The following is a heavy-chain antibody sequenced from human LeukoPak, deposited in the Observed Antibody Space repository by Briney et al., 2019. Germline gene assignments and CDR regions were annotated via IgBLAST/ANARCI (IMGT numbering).Heavy chain of an antibody. J-gene: IGHJ6*03. V-gene: IGHV1-2*02. CDR2: INPNSGGT. D-gene: IGHD3-10*01. Sequence: ASVKVSCKASGYTFTGYYMHWVRQAPGQGLEWMGWINPNSGGTNYAQKFQGRVTITADESTSTAYMELSSLRSEDTAVYYCARQYYGSGSYGNYYYYMDVWGKGTTVTISS. CDR1: GYTFTGYY. CDR3: ARQYYGSGSYGNYYYYMDV.